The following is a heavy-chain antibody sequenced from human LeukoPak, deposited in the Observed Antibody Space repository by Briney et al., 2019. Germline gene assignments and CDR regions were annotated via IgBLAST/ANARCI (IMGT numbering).Heavy chain of an antibody. CDR2: ISINTDT. J-gene: IGHJ4*02. CDR1: GIAVTGNY. V-gene: IGHV3-53*01. Sequence: GGSLTLSCAASGIAVTGNYMSWVRQPPGKGLEWVSFISINTDTFYADSVRGRFTISRDGSENTLFLQMNSLRDEDSAVYYCAIAQSWDELFDSWGQGTLVTVSS. CDR3: AIAQSWDELFDS. D-gene: IGHD1-26*01.